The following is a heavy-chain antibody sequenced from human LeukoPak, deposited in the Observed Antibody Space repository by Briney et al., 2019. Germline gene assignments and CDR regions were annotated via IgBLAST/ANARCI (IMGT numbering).Heavy chain of an antibody. CDR3: ARDRADNWDRSGYYPDAFDM. Sequence: GASVKVSCKASGYTFTAYYIHWVRQAPGQGPEWIGWISPNNGATVYAQKFQGRVTMTWDTSISTAHMELRRLTSDDTAVFYCARDRADNWDRSGYYPDAFDMWGQGTMVTVS. CDR1: GYTFTAYY. V-gene: IGHV1-2*02. CDR2: ISPNNGAT. J-gene: IGHJ3*02. D-gene: IGHD3-22*01.